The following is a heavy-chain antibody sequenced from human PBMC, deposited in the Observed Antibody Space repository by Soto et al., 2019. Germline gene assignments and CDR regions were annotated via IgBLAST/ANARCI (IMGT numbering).Heavy chain of an antibody. J-gene: IGHJ4*02. Sequence: GGSLRLSCSASRFNFSSYAMHWVRQAPGKGLEWVAAISYDGSNKYYADSVKGRFTISRDNSKNTLYLKMNSLRAEDTAVYYCARDYQAENLDYWVQGTLVTVSS. CDR1: RFNFSSYA. CDR2: ISYDGSNK. V-gene: IGHV3-30-3*01. D-gene: IGHD3-16*02. CDR3: ARDYQAENLDY.